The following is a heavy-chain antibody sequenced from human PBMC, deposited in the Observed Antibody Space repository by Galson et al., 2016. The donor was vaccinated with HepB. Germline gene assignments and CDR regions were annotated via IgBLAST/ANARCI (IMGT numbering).Heavy chain of an antibody. CDR2: DSMDGRRK. CDR3: AREGGTSGTYRYSFDY. D-gene: IGHD1-26*01. CDR1: GFTFSGYG. V-gene: IGHV3-30*03. Sequence: SLRLSCAASGFTFSGYGMHWVRQAPGKGLEWLAADSMDGRRKFYADSVKGRFTISRDNSNNMLFLQMNSLRIDATAVYYCAREGGTSGTYRYSFDYWGQGALVTVSS. J-gene: IGHJ4*02.